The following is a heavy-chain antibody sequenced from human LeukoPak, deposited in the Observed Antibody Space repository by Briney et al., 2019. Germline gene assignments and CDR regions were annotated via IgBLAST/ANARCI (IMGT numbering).Heavy chain of an antibody. CDR2: ITSSSDTI. J-gene: IGHJ4*02. Sequence: PGGSLRLSCAASGFIFRSYSMNWVRQAPGKGLEWVAFITSSSDTISYADSVKGRFTISRDNAKNSLYLQMDGLRAEDTAVYYCAKDFGATVTLGAFDYWGQGTLVTVSS. CDR1: GFIFRSYS. CDR3: AKDFGATVTLGAFDY. D-gene: IGHD4-17*01. V-gene: IGHV3-48*01.